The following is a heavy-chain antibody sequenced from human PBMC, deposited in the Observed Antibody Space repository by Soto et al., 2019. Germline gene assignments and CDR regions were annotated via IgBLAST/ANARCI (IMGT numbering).Heavy chain of an antibody. CDR3: ARVRAAIDYYYMDV. V-gene: IGHV3-13*01. Sequence: GGSLRLSCAASGFTFSSYDMHWVRQATGKGLEWVSAIGTAGDTYYPGSVKGRFTISRENAKNSLYLQMNSLRAGDTAVYYCARVRAAIDYYYMDVWGKGTTVTVSS. D-gene: IGHD2-2*01. J-gene: IGHJ6*03. CDR1: GFTFSSYD. CDR2: IGTAGDT.